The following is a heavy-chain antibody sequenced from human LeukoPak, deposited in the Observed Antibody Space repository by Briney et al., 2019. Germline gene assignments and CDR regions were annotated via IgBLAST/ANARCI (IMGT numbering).Heavy chain of an antibody. CDR1: GYTFTSYD. D-gene: IGHD2-2*01. V-gene: IGHV1-8*03. Sequence: GASVKVSCKASGYTFTSYDINWVRQATGQGLEWMGWMNPNSGNTGYAQKFQGRVTITRNTSISTAYMELSSLRSEDTAVYYCARGFLPAARGYYYYMDVWGKGTTVTVSS. CDR2: MNPNSGNT. CDR3: ARGFLPAARGYYYYMDV. J-gene: IGHJ6*03.